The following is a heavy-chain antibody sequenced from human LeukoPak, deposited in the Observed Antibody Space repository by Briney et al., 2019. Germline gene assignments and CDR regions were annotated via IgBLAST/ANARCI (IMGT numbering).Heavy chain of an antibody. D-gene: IGHD6-13*01. CDR1: GGSISSGDYY. J-gene: IGHJ4*02. V-gene: IGHV4-30-4*08. CDR2: IYYSGST. Sequence: SQTLSLTWTVSGGSISSGDYYWSWIREPPGKGLEWIWYIYYSGSTYYNPSLKSRFTISVDTSKNQFSLELRYVTAADTAVYYCARGKQQLVYDYFDYWGQGTLVTVSS. CDR3: ARGKQQLVYDYFDY.